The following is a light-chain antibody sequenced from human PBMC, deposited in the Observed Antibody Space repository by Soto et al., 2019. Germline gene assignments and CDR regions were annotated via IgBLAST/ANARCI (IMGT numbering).Light chain of an antibody. V-gene: IGKV1-5*03. J-gene: IGKJ4*01. Sequence: IPITPSPFTLSGSVGDRVTITFPASQRISSWLAWYQQKPGKAPKLLIYEASILQSGAPSRFSGSGSGTEFTLTISSLQTHDFATYYCQPLLRYPLPFGGGTKVDIK. CDR3: QPLLRYPLP. CDR2: EAS. CDR1: QRISSW.